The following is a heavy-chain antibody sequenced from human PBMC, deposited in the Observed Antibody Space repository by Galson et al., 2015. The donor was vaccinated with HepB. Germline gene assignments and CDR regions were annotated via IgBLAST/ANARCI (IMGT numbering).Heavy chain of an antibody. J-gene: IGHJ4*02. CDR3: ARGEYYYGSGYFDY. V-gene: IGHV3-30*04. CDR1: GFTFSSYA. Sequence: SLRLSCAASGFTFSSYAMHWVHQAPGKGLEWVAVISYDGSNKYYADSVKGRFTISRDNSKNTLYLQMNSLRAEDTAVYYCARGEYYYGSGYFDYWGQGTLVTVSS. D-gene: IGHD3-10*01. CDR2: ISYDGSNK.